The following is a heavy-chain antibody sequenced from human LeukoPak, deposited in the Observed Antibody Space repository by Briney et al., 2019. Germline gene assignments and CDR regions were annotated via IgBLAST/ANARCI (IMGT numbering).Heavy chain of an antibody. D-gene: IGHD6-6*01. Sequence: GGSLRLSCSASGFIFSNAWMSWVRQAPGKGLEWVGRIKTKTDGGPTDYGAPVRGRFTISRDDSKNTLYLQMNSLKTEDTAVYYCSTDPPSIWGQGTLVTVSS. V-gene: IGHV3-15*01. CDR2: IKTKTDGGPT. CDR1: GFIFSNAW. J-gene: IGHJ4*02. CDR3: STDPPSI.